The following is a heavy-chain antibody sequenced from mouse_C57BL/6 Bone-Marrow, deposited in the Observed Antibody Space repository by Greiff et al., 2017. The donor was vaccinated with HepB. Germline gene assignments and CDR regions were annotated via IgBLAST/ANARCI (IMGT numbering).Heavy chain of an antibody. CDR3: ARSGYYGSSYHWYFDV. V-gene: IGHV1-26*01. CDR1: GYTFTDYY. CDR2: INPNNGGT. D-gene: IGHD1-1*01. Sequence: DVKLVESGPELVKPGASVKISCKASGYTFTDYYMNWVKQSHGKSLEWIGDINPNNGGTSYNQKFKGKATLTVDKSSSTAYMELRSLTSEDSAVYYCARSGYYGSSYHWYFDVWGTGTTVTVSS. J-gene: IGHJ1*03.